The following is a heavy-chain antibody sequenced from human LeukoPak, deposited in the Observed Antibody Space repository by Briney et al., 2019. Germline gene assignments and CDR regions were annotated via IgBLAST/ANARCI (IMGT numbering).Heavy chain of an antibody. CDR1: GYTLTELS. Sequence: ASVKVSCKVSGYTLTELSMHWVRQAPGKGLEWMGGFDPEDGETIYAQKFQGRVTMTEDTSTDTAYMELSSLRSEDTAEYYCATASGRAVAGNYYFDYWGQGTLVTVSS. D-gene: IGHD6-19*01. CDR3: ATASGRAVAGNYYFDY. CDR2: FDPEDGET. V-gene: IGHV1-24*01. J-gene: IGHJ4*02.